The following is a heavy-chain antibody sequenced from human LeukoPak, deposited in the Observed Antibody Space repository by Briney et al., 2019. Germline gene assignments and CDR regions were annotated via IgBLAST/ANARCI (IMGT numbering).Heavy chain of an antibody. CDR1: GFTFSDYA. V-gene: IGHV3-9*01. J-gene: IGHJ3*01. CDR3: AKDLAVGTSPRVYAFDV. CDR2: SSWNSGTI. Sequence: GGSLRLSCAASGFTFSDYAMHWVRQVPGKGLEWVGGSSWNSGTIAYGESVKGRATISRDNARNSLYLEVNSLRVEDTALYYCAKDLAVGTSPRVYAFDVWGRGSLVTVSS. D-gene: IGHD1/OR15-1a*01.